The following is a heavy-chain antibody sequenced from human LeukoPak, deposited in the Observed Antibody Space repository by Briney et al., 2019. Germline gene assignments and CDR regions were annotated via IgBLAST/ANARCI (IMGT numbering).Heavy chain of an antibody. D-gene: IGHD3-22*01. V-gene: IGHV4-59*08. Sequence: PSETLSLTCSVCAGLIKSCYQLCLRQPPGKGLEWIGYIYYSGSTNYNPSLKSRVTISVDTSKNQFSLKLSSVTAADTAVYYCVRRPTYCYDIRNYSGGQGTLVTVSS. J-gene: IGHJ4*02. CDR1: AGLIKSCY. CDR2: IYYSGST. CDR3: VRRPTYCYDIRNYS.